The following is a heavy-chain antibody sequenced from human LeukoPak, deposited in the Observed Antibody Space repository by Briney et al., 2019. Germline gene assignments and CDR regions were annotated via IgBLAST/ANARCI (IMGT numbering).Heavy chain of an antibody. CDR1: GFTFSSYS. CDR2: ISGNGGST. J-gene: IGHJ4*02. CDR3: AKLAGFGELLAIDY. D-gene: IGHD3-10*01. V-gene: IGHV3-23*01. Sequence: LTGGSLRLSCAASGFTFSSYSMNWVRQAPGKGLEWVSGISGNGGSTYYADSVKGRFTISRDNSKNTLYLQMNSLRAEDTAVYYCAKLAGFGELLAIDYWGQGTLVTVSS.